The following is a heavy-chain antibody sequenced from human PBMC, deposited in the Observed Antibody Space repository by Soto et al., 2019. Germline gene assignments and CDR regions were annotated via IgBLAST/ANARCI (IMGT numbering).Heavy chain of an antibody. J-gene: IGHJ4*02. CDR1: GDSLSSNRYS. CDR3: ARVSSASGTYPHYFDN. Sequence: QVQLKESGPGLVKPSQTLSLTCTVSGDSLSSNRYSWSWIRQLPGTGLEWIGYFYYSGATYFNPSLKSRATISVDTSKDQFSLRLSSVTAANTAVYYCARVSSASGTYPHYFDNWGQGILVTVSS. D-gene: IGHD3-10*01. CDR2: FYYSGAT. V-gene: IGHV4-31*03.